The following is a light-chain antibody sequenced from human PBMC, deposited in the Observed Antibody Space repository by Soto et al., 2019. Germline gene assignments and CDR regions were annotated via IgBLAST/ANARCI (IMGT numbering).Light chain of an antibody. Sequence: QSVLTQPASVSGSPGQSITISCTGTTSDIGAYTYISWYQQHPGKAPKLIIYEVTNRPSGVSNRFSGSKSGNTASLTISGLQAEDESDYYCSSYTRSSTWVFGGGTKLTVL. CDR2: EVT. V-gene: IGLV2-14*01. J-gene: IGLJ3*02. CDR3: SSYTRSSTWV. CDR1: TSDIGAYTY.